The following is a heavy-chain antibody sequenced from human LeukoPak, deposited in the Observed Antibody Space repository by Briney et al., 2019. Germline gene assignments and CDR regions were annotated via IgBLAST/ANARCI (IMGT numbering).Heavy chain of an antibody. Sequence: GGSLRLSCVASGFTFSDYYMSWIRQAPGKGLQYVSYISSSGTYAYYANSVKGRFTNSRDNAKNSLYLQMNSLRADDTAVYYCARGGYDILTGTSFFDPWGQGTLVTVSA. D-gene: IGHD3-9*01. J-gene: IGHJ5*02. CDR1: GFTFSDYY. V-gene: IGHV3-11*05. CDR3: ARGGYDILTGTSFFDP. CDR2: ISSSGTYA.